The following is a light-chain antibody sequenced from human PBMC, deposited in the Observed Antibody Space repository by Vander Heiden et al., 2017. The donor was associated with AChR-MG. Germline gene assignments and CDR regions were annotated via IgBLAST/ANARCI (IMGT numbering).Light chain of an antibody. Sequence: VMTQSPLSLPVTPGEPASISCRSSQSLLHSNGYNYLDWYLQKPGQSPQLLIYLGSNRASGVPDRFSGSGSGTDFTLNISRVEAEDVGVYYCMQALQTPYTFGQGTKLEIK. CDR3: MQALQTPYT. J-gene: IGKJ2*01. V-gene: IGKV2-28*01. CDR2: LGS. CDR1: QSLLHSNGYNY.